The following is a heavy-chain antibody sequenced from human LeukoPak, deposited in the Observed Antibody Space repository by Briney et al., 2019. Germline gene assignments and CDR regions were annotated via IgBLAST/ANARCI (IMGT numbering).Heavy chain of an antibody. V-gene: IGHV4-30-4*08. CDR2: INHSGST. D-gene: IGHD2-2*01. CDR1: GGSISSGDYY. J-gene: IGHJ3*02. Sequence: SQTLSLTCTVSGGSISSGDYYWSWIRQPPGKGLEWIGEINHSGSTNYNPSLKSRVTISVDTSKNQFSLKLSSVTAADTAVYYCARARIGGIVVVPAARDASDIWGQGTMVTVSS. CDR3: ARARIGGIVVVPAARDASDI.